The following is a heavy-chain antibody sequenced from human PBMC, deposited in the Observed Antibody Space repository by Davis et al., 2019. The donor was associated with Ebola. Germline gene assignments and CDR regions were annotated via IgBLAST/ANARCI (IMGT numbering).Heavy chain of an antibody. CDR1: GYTFTSYG. CDR2: ISAYNGNT. CDR3: ARTVATAESYYYYGMDV. J-gene: IGHJ6*02. Sequence: AASVKVSCKASGYTFTSYGISWVRQAPGQGLEWMGWISAYNGNTNYAQKLQGRVTMTTDTSTSTAYMELRSLRSDDTAVYYCARTVATAESYYYYGMDVWGQGTTVTVSS. D-gene: IGHD5-12*01. V-gene: IGHV1-18*01.